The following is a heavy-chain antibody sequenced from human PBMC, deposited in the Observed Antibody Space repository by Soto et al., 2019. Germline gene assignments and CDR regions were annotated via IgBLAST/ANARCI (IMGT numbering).Heavy chain of an antibody. J-gene: IGHJ6*02. D-gene: IGHD2-21*02. CDR2: ISSSSTYI. CDR3: ARDFGDSKGSYYYYGMDV. V-gene: IGHV3-21*01. CDR1: GFTFSTYA. Sequence: GGSLRLSCAASGFTFSTYAMNWVREAPGKGLEWVSCISSSSTYIYYADSVKGRFTISRDNAKNLLYLQMHSLTAEDTAVYYCARDFGDSKGSYYYYGMDVWGQGT.